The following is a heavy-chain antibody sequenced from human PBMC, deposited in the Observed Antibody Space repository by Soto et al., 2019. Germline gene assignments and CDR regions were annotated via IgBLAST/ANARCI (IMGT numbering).Heavy chain of an antibody. V-gene: IGHV1-69*13. CDR1: GGTFSSYA. CDR2: IIPIFGTA. Sequence: ASVKVSCKASGGTFSSYAISWVRQAPGQGLEWMGGIIPIFGTANYAQKFQGRVTITADESTSTAYMELSSLRSEDTAVYYCARADVVVVAATLYYYGMDVWGQGTTVTVSS. J-gene: IGHJ6*02. CDR3: ARADVVVVAATLYYYGMDV. D-gene: IGHD2-15*01.